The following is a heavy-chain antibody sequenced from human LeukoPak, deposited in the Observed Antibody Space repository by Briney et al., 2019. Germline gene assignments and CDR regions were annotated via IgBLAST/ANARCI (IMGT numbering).Heavy chain of an antibody. D-gene: IGHD3-22*01. J-gene: IGHJ4*02. CDR1: GFTFRSFS. Sequence: GGSLRLSCAASGFTFRSFSMIWVRQAPGKGLEWVASISSTSNHKYHADSVKGRFTISRDNDKNSLYLQMNSLRAEDTAVYYCAGGIGGFYDSSGYYNYWGQGTLVTVSS. CDR3: AGGIGGFYDSSGYYNY. CDR2: ISSTSNHK. V-gene: IGHV3-21*04.